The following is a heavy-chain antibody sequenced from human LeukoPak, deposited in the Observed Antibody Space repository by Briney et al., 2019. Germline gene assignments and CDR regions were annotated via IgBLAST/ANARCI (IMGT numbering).Heavy chain of an antibody. CDR3: ARREANMITFGGVIVNNWFDP. Sequence: GESLKISCKGSGYSFTSYWIGWVRQMPGKGLEWMGIIYPGDSDTRYSPSFQGQVTISADKSISTAYLQWSNLKASDTAMYYCARREANMITFGGVIVNNWFDPWGQGTLVTVSS. CDR2: IYPGDSDT. D-gene: IGHD3-16*02. V-gene: IGHV5-51*01. J-gene: IGHJ5*02. CDR1: GYSFTSYW.